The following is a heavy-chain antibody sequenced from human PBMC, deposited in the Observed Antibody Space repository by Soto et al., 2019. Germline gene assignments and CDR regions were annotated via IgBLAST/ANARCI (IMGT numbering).Heavy chain of an antibody. CDR2: ISADNGNT. CDR1: GYTFTSYG. D-gene: IGHD3-9*01. V-gene: IGHV1-18*01. J-gene: IGHJ4*02. Sequence: QVQLVQSGAAVKKPGASVKVSCKASGYTFTSYGISWVRQAPGQGLEWMGWISADNGNTNYAQKLPGRVTMTTDTSPSTAYMELRSLRSDGTAVYYCASSRLAGYGLEGESDWGQGNLVTVAS. CDR3: ASSRLAGYGLEGESD.